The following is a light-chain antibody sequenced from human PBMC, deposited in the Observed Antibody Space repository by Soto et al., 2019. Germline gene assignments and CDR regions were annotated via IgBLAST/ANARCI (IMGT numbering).Light chain of an antibody. Sequence: DIVMTQSPDSLAVSLGERATINCKSSQSVLSTSNSRNSLAWYQQKPGQPPKVLIYWASTRESGVPDRFSGGGSGTDFTLTITSLQAEDFATYYCQQTRAYPSTFGGGTKVDIK. CDR1: QSVLSTSNSRNS. CDR2: WAS. CDR3: QQTRAYPST. J-gene: IGKJ4*01. V-gene: IGKV4-1*01.